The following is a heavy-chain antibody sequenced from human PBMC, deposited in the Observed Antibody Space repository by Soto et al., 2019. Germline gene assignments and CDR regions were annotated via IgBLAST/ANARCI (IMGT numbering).Heavy chain of an antibody. Sequence: VQLLEHGGQLVQPGESLRLSCAASGFTFRTFTMNWVRQAPGKGLEWVSGIIGGDGDKFYSDSVKGRFTIYRDNSKDMLFLQMSSLRVDDTAVYYCAKDRDPDGIWTFDSWGQGTLVTVSS. V-gene: IGHV3-23*01. CDR2: IIGGDGDK. CDR1: GFTFRTFT. CDR3: AKDRDPDGIWTFDS. J-gene: IGHJ5*01. D-gene: IGHD3-9*01.